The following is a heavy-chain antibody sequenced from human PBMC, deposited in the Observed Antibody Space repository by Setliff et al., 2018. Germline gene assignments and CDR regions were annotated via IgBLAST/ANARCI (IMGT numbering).Heavy chain of an antibody. CDR1: GFTFSGPA. J-gene: IGHJ5*02. D-gene: IGHD6-19*01. CDR3: SRAVDGRTWFDP. Sequence: PGGSLRLSCAASGFTFSGPAMHWVRQASGKGLEWVGRIRSKTSGFATAYSASVKGRFTISRDDSMNTAYLQMDSLRTEDTAVYYCSRAVDGRTWFDPWGQGALVTVSS. V-gene: IGHV3-73*01. CDR2: IRSKTSGFAT.